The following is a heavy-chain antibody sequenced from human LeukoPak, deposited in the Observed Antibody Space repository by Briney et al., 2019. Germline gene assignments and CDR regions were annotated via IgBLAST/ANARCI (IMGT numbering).Heavy chain of an antibody. CDR2: IKGDGIST. V-gene: IGHV3-74*01. CDR1: GFDFSSNW. D-gene: IGHD5-24*01. CDR3: AKGLLRAYFDY. J-gene: IGHJ4*02. Sequence: GGSLRLSCAASGFDFSSNWMHWVRHAPGQGLVWVSRIKGDGISTNYADSVKGRFTISRDNSQNTLYLQMNSLRADDTAVYYCAKGLLRAYFDYWGQGTLVTVSS.